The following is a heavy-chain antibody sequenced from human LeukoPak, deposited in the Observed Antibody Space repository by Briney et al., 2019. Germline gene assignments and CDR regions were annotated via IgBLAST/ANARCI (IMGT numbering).Heavy chain of an antibody. J-gene: IGHJ5*02. D-gene: IGHD4-23*01. Sequence: SETLFLTCAVYGGSFSGYYWSWIRQPPGKGLEWIGEINHSGSTNYNPSLKSRVTISVDTSKNQFSLKLSSVTAADTAVYYCARGIFYGGRNQYIWFDLWGQGTLVTVSS. CDR1: GGSFSGYY. V-gene: IGHV4-34*01. CDR2: INHSGST. CDR3: ARGIFYGGRNQYIWFDL.